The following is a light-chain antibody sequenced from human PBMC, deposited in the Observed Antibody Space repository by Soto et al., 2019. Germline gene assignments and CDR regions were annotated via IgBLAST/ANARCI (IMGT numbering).Light chain of an antibody. V-gene: IGLV2-23*01. CDR1: SSDVGSYNL. J-gene: IGLJ7*01. CDR2: EGS. CDR3: CSYAGSLAV. Sequence: QSALTQPASVSGSPGQSITISCTGTSSDVGSYNLVSWYQQHPGKAPKLMIYEGSKRPSGVSNRFSGSKSGNTASLTISGLQAEDEADYYCCSYAGSLAVFGGGTQLPSS.